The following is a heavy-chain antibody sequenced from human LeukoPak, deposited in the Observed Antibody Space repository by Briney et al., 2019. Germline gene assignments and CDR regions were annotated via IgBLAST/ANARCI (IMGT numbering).Heavy chain of an antibody. CDR3: ARDSRETGSTSDFDF. D-gene: IGHD1-7*01. J-gene: IGHJ4*02. CDR1: GYTFYDYG. CDR2: IGADTGNT. Sequence: ASVKVSCKTSGYTFYDYGISWVRQAPGQGLEWMGWIGADTGNTNSAQKLQDRVTMTTDTSTSTAYMELRSLTSDDTAVYYCARDSRETGSTSDFDFWGQGTLVTVSS. V-gene: IGHV1-18*04.